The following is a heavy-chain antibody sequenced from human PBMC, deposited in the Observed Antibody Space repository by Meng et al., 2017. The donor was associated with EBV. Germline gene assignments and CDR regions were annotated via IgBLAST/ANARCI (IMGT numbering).Heavy chain of an antibody. V-gene: IGHV1-69*06. Sequence: SGVEWRHVWSLGKVSCKASGGTFSSYAISWVRQAPGQGLEGRGGIIPIFGTANYAQKFQGRVTITADKSTSTAYMELSSLRSEDTAVYYCARAEIAAAGRLDYWGQGTLVTVSS. D-gene: IGHD6-13*01. CDR3: ARAEIAAAGRLDY. CDR1: GGTFSSYA. J-gene: IGHJ4*02. CDR2: IIPIFGTA.